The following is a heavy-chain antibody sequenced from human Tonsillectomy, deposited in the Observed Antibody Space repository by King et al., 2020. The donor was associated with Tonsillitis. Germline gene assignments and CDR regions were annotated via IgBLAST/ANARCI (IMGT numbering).Heavy chain of an antibody. CDR1: GGSISGYY. D-gene: IGHD3-10*01. V-gene: IGHV4-59*08. J-gene: IGHJ4*02. Sequence: LQLQESGPRLVKPSETLSLTCTVSGGSISGYYWSWIRQPPGKGLEWIGYIYYSGSTKYNPSLKSRVTISIDTSKNQFSLKLSSVTAADTAVYYCARHYASGRPYFDYWGQGTLVTVSS. CDR2: IYYSGST. CDR3: ARHYASGRPYFDY.